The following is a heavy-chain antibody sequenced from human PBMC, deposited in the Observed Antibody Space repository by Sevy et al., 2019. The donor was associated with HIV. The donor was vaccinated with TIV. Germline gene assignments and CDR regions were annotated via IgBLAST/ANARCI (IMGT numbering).Heavy chain of an antibody. CDR3: ARDLEFYGYREYGPAFNPDY. J-gene: IGHJ4*02. Sequence: GGSLRLSCVTSGFSFSSYSMNWVRQAPGKGLEWVSYISSSSGTIRYADSVKGRLTISRDNAKNSLFLQMNSLRAEDTAVYYCARDLEFYGYREYGPAFNPDYWGRGTLVTVSS. D-gene: IGHD5-12*01. V-gene: IGHV3-48*01. CDR1: GFSFSSYS. CDR2: ISSSSGTI.